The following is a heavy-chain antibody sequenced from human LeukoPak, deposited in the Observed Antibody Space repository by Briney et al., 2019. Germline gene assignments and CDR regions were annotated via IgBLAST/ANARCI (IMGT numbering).Heavy chain of an antibody. CDR2: IYYSGTT. Sequence: SETLSLTCAVSGGSISSYYWSWIRQPPGKGLERIGYIYYSGTTNYNPSLKSRVTISVDTSQNQFSLKLSSVTAADTAVYYCARRGNVKASPLDYWGQGTLVTVSS. CDR3: ARRGNVKASPLDY. J-gene: IGHJ4*02. D-gene: IGHD6-25*01. V-gene: IGHV4-59*08. CDR1: GGSISSYY.